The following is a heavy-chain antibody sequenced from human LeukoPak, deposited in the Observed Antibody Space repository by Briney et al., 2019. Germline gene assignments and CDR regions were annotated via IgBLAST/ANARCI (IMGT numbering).Heavy chain of an antibody. CDR2: ISSSASYN. CDR1: GFNFSNYS. J-gene: IGHJ5*02. D-gene: IGHD2-2*01. CDR3: AEAYSNNTGCLQNRFDP. V-gene: IGHV3-21*01. Sequence: GGSLRLSCAASGFNFSNYSMNWVRQAPGKGLEWVSVISSSASYNYYADSVKGRFTISRDNAKNSLYLQMNSLRAEDTAVYYWAEAYSNNTGCLQNRFDPWGQGTLVTVSS.